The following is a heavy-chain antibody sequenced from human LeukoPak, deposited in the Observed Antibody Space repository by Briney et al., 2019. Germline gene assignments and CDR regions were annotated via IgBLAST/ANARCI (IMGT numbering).Heavy chain of an antibody. Sequence: PGGSLRLSCAASGFTFSSYWMHWVRQAPGKGLVWVSRINTDGSSTSYADSVKGRFTISRENAKNTLYLQMNSLRAEDTAVYYCASSGYCSSTSCTRFDYWGQGTLVTVSS. CDR2: INTDGSST. CDR3: ASSGYCSSTSCTRFDY. CDR1: GFTFSSYW. J-gene: IGHJ4*02. D-gene: IGHD2-2*01. V-gene: IGHV3-74*01.